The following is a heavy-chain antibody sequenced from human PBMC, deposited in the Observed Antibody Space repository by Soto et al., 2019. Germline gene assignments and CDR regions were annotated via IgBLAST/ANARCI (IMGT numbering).Heavy chain of an antibody. V-gene: IGHV4-59*01. CDR3: ARRSNGYYWFDS. Sequence: SETLSLTCTVSGGSISSYYWSWIRQPPGKGLEWIGYIYYSGSTNYNPSLKSRVTISVDTSKNQFSLKLSSVTAADTAVYYCARRSNGYYWFDSWGQGTLVTVSS. J-gene: IGHJ5*01. D-gene: IGHD3-22*01. CDR1: GGSISSYY. CDR2: IYYSGST.